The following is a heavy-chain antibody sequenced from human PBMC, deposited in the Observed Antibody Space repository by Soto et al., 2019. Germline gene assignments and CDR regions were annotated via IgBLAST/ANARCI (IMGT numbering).Heavy chain of an antibody. CDR2: IYYTGST. CDR1: DGSITSSTYY. V-gene: IGHV4-39*01. J-gene: IGHJ4*02. D-gene: IGHD5-12*01. CDR3: ARRRDGYNYFDY. Sequence: LRLQESGPGLVKPSETLSLTCTVSDGSITSSTYYWGWIRQPPGKGLEWIGSIYYTGSTYYNPSLKSRVTISVDTSKNQFSLKLSSVTAADTAVYYCARRRDGYNYFDYCGQGTLVTVS.